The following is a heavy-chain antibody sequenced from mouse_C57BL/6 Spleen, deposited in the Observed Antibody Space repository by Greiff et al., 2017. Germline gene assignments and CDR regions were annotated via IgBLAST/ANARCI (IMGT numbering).Heavy chain of an antibody. CDR3: ERVPGSFYAMDY. J-gene: IGHJ4*01. Sequence: DVMLVESEGGLVQPGSSMKLSCTASGFTFSDYYMAWVRQVPDKGLEWVATINYDGSSTYYLDSLKSRFIISRDNAKNMLYMQMSSLKSEDTATYYCERVPGSFYAMDYWGQGTSVTVSS. CDR1: GFTFSDYY. V-gene: IGHV5-16*01. CDR2: INYDGSST. D-gene: IGHD1-1*01.